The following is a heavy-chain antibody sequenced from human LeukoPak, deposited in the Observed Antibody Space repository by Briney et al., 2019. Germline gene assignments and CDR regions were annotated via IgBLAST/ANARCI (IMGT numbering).Heavy chain of an antibody. Sequence: SVNVSCKASGGTFSSYAISWVRQAPGQGLEWMGGIIPIFGTANYAQKFQGRVTITADESTSTAYMELSSLRSEDTAVYYCARDAGSDIVVVPAADNWFDPWGQGTLVTVSS. CDR3: ARDAGSDIVVVPAADNWFDP. V-gene: IGHV1-69*13. CDR2: IIPIFGTA. D-gene: IGHD2-2*01. CDR1: GGTFSSYA. J-gene: IGHJ5*02.